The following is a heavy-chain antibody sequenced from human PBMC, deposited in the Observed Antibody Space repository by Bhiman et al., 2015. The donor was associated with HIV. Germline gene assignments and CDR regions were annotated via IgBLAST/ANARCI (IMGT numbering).Heavy chain of an antibody. V-gene: IGHV3-15*01. CDR1: GFTFTNAW. Sequence: EMQLAESGGGLVKPGGSLRLSCAASGFTFTNAWMSWVRQAPGKGLEWVGRIKSKADGGTTDYAAPVKGRFTISRDDSKNTLFLHMNSLKNEDTAVYYCATMSRWGARTLEYWGQGILVTVSS. J-gene: IGHJ4*02. D-gene: IGHD3-16*01. CDR3: ATMSRWGARTLEY. CDR2: IKSKADGGTT.